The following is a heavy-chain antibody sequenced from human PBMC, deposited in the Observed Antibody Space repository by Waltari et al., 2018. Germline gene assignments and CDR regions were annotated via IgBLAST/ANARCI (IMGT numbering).Heavy chain of an antibody. CDR1: GGSFSGNY. CDR3: ATLGRISMAWGWFDP. J-gene: IGHJ5*02. D-gene: IGHD3-10*01. Sequence: QVQLQQWGAGLLKPSEPLSLTCAVYGGSFSGNYWSWIRQPPGKGLEWIGEINHSGSTNYNPSLKSRVTISVDTSKNQFSLKLSSVTAADTAVYYCATLGRISMAWGWFDPWGQGTLVTVSS. CDR2: INHSGST. V-gene: IGHV4-34*01.